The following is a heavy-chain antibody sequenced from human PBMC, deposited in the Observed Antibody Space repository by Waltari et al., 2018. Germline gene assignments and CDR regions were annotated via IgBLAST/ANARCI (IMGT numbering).Heavy chain of an antibody. D-gene: IGHD3-9*01. V-gene: IGHV3-21*01. Sequence: EVQLVGSGGGLVKPGGSLSLSCAASGFTFRSYTMTWVRQAPGEGLALVSCMSRGSRYRFYAYSVKGGVTISRDNAKNSLYLQMNSLRVEDTAVYYCAREWGVMVGTAGYYFDYWGQGSLVTVSS. CDR2: MSRGSRYR. J-gene: IGHJ4*02. CDR1: GFTFRSYT. CDR3: AREWGVMVGTAGYYFDY.